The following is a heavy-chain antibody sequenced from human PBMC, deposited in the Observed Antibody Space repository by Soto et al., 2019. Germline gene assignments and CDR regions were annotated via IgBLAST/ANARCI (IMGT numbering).Heavy chain of an antibody. CDR1: GGSIRSYY. CDR2: IYYSGST. D-gene: IGHD6-13*01. J-gene: IGHJ5*02. Sequence: SETLSLTCTVSGGSIRSYYWSWIRQPPGKGLEWIGYIYYSGSTNYNPSLKSRVTISVDTSKNQFSLKLSSVTAADTAVYYCARLAAGTLSDWFDPWGQGTLVTVSS. V-gene: IGHV4-59*08. CDR3: ARLAAGTLSDWFDP.